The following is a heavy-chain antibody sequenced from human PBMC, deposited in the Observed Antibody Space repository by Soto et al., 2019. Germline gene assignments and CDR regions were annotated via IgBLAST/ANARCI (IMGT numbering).Heavy chain of an antibody. CDR1: GYTFTSYY. CDR3: ARSGYDILTGYSNSPHDAFDI. V-gene: IGHV1-46*03. CDR2: INPSGGST. Sequence: GASVKVSCKASGYTFTSYYMHWVRQAPGQGLEWMGIINPSGGSTSYAQKFQGRVTMTRDTSTSTVYMELSSLRSEDTAVYYCARSGYDILTGYSNSPHDAFDIWGQGTMVTVSS. D-gene: IGHD3-9*01. J-gene: IGHJ3*02.